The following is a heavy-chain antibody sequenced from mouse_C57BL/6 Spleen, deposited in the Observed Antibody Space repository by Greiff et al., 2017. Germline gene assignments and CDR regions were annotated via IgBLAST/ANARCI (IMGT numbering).Heavy chain of an antibody. Sequence: QVQLQQSGAELVKPGASVKISCKASGYAFSSYWMNWVKQRPGKGLEWIGQIYPGDGDTNYNGKFKGKATLTADKSSSTAYMQLSSLTSEDSAVYFCARSLRTVLYWYFDVWGTGTTVTVSS. CDR3: ARSLRTVLYWYFDV. CDR1: GYAFSSYW. V-gene: IGHV1-80*01. J-gene: IGHJ1*03. CDR2: IYPGDGDT. D-gene: IGHD1-1*01.